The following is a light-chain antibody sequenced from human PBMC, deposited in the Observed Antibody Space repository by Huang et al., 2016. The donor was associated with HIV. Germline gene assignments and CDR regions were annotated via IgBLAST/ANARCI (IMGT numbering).Light chain of an antibody. J-gene: IGKJ2*01. CDR2: GAS. CDR1: QSVGSN. V-gene: IGKV3-15*01. Sequence: EIVMTQSPATLSLSPGERATLSCRASQSVGSNLAWYQHRPGQAPRLLIHGASTRATGIPARFRGSGSGTDFSLTISSLQSEDFAVYYCEQYNDWPYTFGQGTKLEIK. CDR3: EQYNDWPYT.